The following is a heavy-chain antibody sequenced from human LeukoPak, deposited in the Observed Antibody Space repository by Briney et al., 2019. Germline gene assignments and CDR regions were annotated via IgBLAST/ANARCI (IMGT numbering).Heavy chain of an antibody. Sequence: PSETLSLTCAVYGGSFSGYYWSWIRQPPGKGLEWIGEINHSGSTNYNPSLKSRVTISVDTSKNQFSLKLSSVTAADTAVYYCARRIWGSGSYYLSHNYYYYMDVWGKGTTVTISS. D-gene: IGHD3-10*01. CDR3: ARRIWGSGSYYLSHNYYYYMDV. J-gene: IGHJ6*03. V-gene: IGHV4-34*01. CDR1: GGSFSGYY. CDR2: INHSGST.